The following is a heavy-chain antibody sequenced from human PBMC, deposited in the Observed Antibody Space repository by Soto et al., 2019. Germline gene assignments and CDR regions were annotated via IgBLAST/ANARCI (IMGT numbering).Heavy chain of an antibody. CDR2: LWTDGATQ. CDR1: GFSLSSYA. J-gene: IGHJ3*02. D-gene: IGHD2-2*01. Sequence: QVQLLESGGGVVQPGGSLRLSCVASGFSLSSYAIHWVRQAPGKGLDWVAILWTDGATQYLADSVKGRLTISRDNYKRTVYPQINSLRAEDTAVYYCARDTRGSGWALDIWGQGTLVAAAS. CDR3: ARDTRGSGWALDI. V-gene: IGHV3-33*01.